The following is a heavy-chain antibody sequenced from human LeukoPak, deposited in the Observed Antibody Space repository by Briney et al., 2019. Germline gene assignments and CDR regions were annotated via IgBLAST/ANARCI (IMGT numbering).Heavy chain of an antibody. V-gene: IGHV3-20*04. CDR1: GFTFDDYG. D-gene: IGHD5-24*01. CDR3: ARELQEMATRFFDY. J-gene: IGHJ4*02. Sequence: PGGSLRLSCAASGFTFDDYGTSWVRQSPGKGLEWVSGINWNGGGTGYAESVKGRFTISRDNAKNSLYLQMNSLRAEDTALYYCARELQEMATRFFDYWGQGTLVTVSS. CDR2: INWNGGGT.